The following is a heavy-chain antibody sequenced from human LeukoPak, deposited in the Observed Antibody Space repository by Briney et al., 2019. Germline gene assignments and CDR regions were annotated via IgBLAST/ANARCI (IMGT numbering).Heavy chain of an antibody. CDR2: ISSSSSYI. J-gene: IGHJ4*02. CDR3: ARPAGIAVAGTGY. D-gene: IGHD6-19*01. CDR1: GFTFSSYS. Sequence: GGSLRLSCAASGFTFSSYSMNWVRQAPGKGLEWVSSISSSSSYIYYADSVKGRFTISRDNAKNSLYLQMNSLRAEDTAVYYCARPAGIAVAGTGYWGQGTLVTVSS. V-gene: IGHV3-21*01.